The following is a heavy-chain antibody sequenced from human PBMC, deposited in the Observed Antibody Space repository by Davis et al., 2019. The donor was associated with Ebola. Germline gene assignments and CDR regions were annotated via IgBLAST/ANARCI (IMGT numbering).Heavy chain of an antibody. CDR1: EFTFSAHW. Sequence: GGSLRLSCAASEFTFSAHWMSWVRQAPGKGLEWVANINQDGSEGYYVASVRGRFTISRDNARNSLFMQMNSLRVEDTAVYYCVRHNMWTYDVWGQGTMVTVSS. CDR2: INQDGSEG. J-gene: IGHJ3*01. V-gene: IGHV3-7*01. CDR3: VRHNMWTYDV. D-gene: IGHD2-21*01.